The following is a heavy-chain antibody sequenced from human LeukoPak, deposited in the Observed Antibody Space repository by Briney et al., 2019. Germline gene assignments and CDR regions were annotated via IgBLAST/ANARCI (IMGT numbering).Heavy chain of an antibody. D-gene: IGHD6-19*01. Sequence: GGSLRLSCAASGFAFSSYGMHWARQAPGKGLEWVAVISYDGSEKYYADSVKGRFTISRDNSKNTLYLQMNSLRAEDTAVYYCAKGRTFIAVAAYDWGQGTLVTVSS. CDR3: AKGRTFIAVAAYD. CDR1: GFAFSSYG. J-gene: IGHJ4*02. V-gene: IGHV3-30*18. CDR2: ISYDGSEK.